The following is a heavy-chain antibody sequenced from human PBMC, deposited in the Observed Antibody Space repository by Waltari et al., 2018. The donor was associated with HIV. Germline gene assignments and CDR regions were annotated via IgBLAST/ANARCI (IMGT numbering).Heavy chain of an antibody. Sequence: EVQLMESGFGFVQPGGSLGLSGGASGLTFTTSVMNWVRQAPGKGLEWVSAISGSGGSTYYADSVKGRFTISRDNSKNTLYLQMNSLRAEDTAVYYCAKDDSTGSSGYYPFHYWGQGTLITVSS. CDR1: GLTFTTSV. V-gene: IGHV3-23*01. CDR3: AKDDSTGSSGYYPFHY. D-gene: IGHD3-22*01. J-gene: IGHJ4*02. CDR2: ISGSGGST.